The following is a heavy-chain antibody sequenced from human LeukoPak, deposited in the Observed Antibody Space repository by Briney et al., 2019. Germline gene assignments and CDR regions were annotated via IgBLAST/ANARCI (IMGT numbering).Heavy chain of an antibody. D-gene: IGHD6-6*01. J-gene: IGHJ6*03. CDR3: ASGQYSSSWDRRGVHYYYMDV. V-gene: IGHV4-59*01. CDR1: GGSINNYY. Sequence: SETLSLTCTVSGGSINNYYWSWIRQPPGKGLEWIWYIAYSGITNYNPSLKSRVTISVDTSKNQFSLKLSSVTAADTAVYYCASGQYSSSWDRRGVHYYYMDVWGKGTTVTVSS. CDR2: IAYSGIT.